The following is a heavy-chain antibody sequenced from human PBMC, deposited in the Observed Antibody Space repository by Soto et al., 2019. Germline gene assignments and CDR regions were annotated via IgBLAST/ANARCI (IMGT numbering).Heavy chain of an antibody. V-gene: IGHV1-69*13. D-gene: IGHD3-16*01. J-gene: IGHJ4*02. Sequence: ASVKVSCKDSGGLFSSFAISWVRQAPEQGLEWLGGIIPVFGTTNYAEKFQDRVTITADESTNTAYMELSSLTSGDTAMYYCARGGGPYVWFNEFWGQGTQVTVSS. CDR2: IIPVFGTT. CDR3: ARGGGPYVWFNEF. CDR1: GGLFSSFA.